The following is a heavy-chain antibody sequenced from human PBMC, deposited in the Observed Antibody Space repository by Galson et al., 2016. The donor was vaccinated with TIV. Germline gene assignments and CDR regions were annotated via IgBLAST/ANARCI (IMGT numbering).Heavy chain of an antibody. V-gene: IGHV1-18*01. D-gene: IGHD1-26*01. CDR3: ARDRMSPLVGATQDF. CDR2: ISGYSGNT. J-gene: IGHJ4*02. CDR1: GYTFTDYG. Sequence: SVKVSCKASGYTFTDYGISWVRQAPGQGLEWMGWISGYSGNTNHAQKFQGRVTMTTNTSTRPAYMELRSLRSDDTAVYYCARDRMSPLVGATQDFWGQGTLVSVSS.